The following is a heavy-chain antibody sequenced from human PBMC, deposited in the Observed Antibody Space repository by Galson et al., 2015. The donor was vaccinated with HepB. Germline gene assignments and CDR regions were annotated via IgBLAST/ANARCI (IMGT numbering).Heavy chain of an antibody. Sequence: SLRLSCAASGFTFSSYAMSWVRQASGKGLEWVGRIRSKANSYATAYAASVKGRFTISRDDSKNTAYLQMNSLKTEDTAVYYCTRASLGYCSGGSCYSGVGFDYWGQGTLVTVSS. J-gene: IGHJ4*02. CDR1: GFTFSSYA. CDR3: TRASLGYCSGGSCYSGVGFDY. D-gene: IGHD2-15*01. CDR2: IRSKANSYAT. V-gene: IGHV3-73*01.